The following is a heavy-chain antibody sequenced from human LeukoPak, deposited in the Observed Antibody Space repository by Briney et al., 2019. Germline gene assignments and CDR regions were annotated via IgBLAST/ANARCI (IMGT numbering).Heavy chain of an antibody. J-gene: IGHJ6*03. D-gene: IGHD3-10*01. CDR3: ARASRGGSLSHYYYYYMDV. V-gene: IGHV4-59*01. CDR1: GGSISSYY. Sequence: PSETLSLTCTVSGGSISSYYWSWIRQPPGKGLEWIGYIYYSGSTNYNPSLKSRVTISVDTFKNQFSLKLSSVTAADTAVYYCARASRGGSLSHYYYYYMDVWGKGTTVTVSS. CDR2: IYYSGST.